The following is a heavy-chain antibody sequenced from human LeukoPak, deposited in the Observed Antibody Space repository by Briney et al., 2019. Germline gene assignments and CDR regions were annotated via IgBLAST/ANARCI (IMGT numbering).Heavy chain of an antibody. D-gene: IGHD1-1*01. CDR1: GFTFSNYG. Sequence: PGRSLRLSCAASGFTFSNYGMHWVRQAPGKGLEWVAVIWDDGSKEYYADSVKGRFTIFRDNRRNTLYLQMNSLRAEDTAVYSCARDHSGTQDYWGQGTLVTVSS. CDR2: IWDDGSKE. J-gene: IGHJ4*02. V-gene: IGHV3-33*01. CDR3: ARDHSGTQDY.